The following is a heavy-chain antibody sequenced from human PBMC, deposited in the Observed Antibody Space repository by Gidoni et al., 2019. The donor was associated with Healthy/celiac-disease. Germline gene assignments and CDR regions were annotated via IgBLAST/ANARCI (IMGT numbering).Heavy chain of an antibody. D-gene: IGHD4-17*01. V-gene: IGHV1-46*03. Sequence: QVQLVQSGAEVKKPGASVKVSCKASAYTFPSYYMPWVRQAPGQGLEWMGIINPSGGNTSYAKKFQGRVTMTRDTSTSTVYMELSSLRSEDTAVYYCARAADYGVAGDFDYWGQGTLVTVSS. J-gene: IGHJ4*02. CDR2: INPSGGNT. CDR3: ARAADYGVAGDFDY. CDR1: AYTFPSYY.